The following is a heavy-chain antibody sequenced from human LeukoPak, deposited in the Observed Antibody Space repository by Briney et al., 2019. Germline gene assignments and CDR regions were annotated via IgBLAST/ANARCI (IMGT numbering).Heavy chain of an antibody. V-gene: IGHV1-18*01. CDR2: ISAYNGNT. Sequence: ASVKVSCKAPGYTFTSYGISWVRQAPGQGLEWMGWISAYNGNTNYAQKLQGRVTMTRDTSISTAYMEVSRLRSDDTAVYYCARGGKYGCSGGSCYADSWGQGTLVTVSS. CDR1: GYTFTSYG. J-gene: IGHJ5*01. D-gene: IGHD2-15*01. CDR3: ARGGKYGCSGGSCYADS.